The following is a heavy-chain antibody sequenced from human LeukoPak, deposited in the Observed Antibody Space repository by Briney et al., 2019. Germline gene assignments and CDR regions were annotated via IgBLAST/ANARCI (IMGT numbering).Heavy chain of an antibody. CDR1: GFTFSSYG. Sequence: GGSLRLSCAASGFTFSSYGTHWVRQAPGKGLEWVAVIWYDGSNKYYADSVKGRFTISRDNSKNTLYLQMNSLRAEDTAVYYCAREFRASSGYYFNYYYGMDVWGQGTTVTVSS. CDR3: AREFRASSGYYFNYYYGMDV. V-gene: IGHV3-33*01. J-gene: IGHJ6*02. D-gene: IGHD3-22*01. CDR2: IWYDGSNK.